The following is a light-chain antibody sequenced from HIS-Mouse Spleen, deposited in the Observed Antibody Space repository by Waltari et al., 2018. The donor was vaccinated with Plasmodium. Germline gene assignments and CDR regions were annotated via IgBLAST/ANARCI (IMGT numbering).Light chain of an antibody. CDR2: EVS. CDR3: SSYAGSNNLV. J-gene: IGLJ2*01. CDR1: SSDVGGYNY. Sequence: QSALTQPPSASGSPGQSVTISCTGTSSDVGGYNYVPWYQQHPGKAPKLMIYEVSKRPSVVPDRFSGSKSGNTASLTVSGLQAEDEADYYCSSYAGSNNLVFGGGTKLTVL. V-gene: IGLV2-8*01.